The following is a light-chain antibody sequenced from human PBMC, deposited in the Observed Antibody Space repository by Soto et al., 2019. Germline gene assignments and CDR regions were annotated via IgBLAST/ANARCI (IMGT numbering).Light chain of an antibody. CDR2: EVT. V-gene: IGLV2-14*01. J-gene: IGLJ3*02. CDR3: SSFTTRSTLGV. CDR1: SSDVGGYNF. Sequence: QSALTQPASVSGSPGQSITISCTGTSSDVGGYNFVSWYQQHPGKAPKLMIYEVTNRPSGVSNRFSGSKSGNTASLIISGLQAEDEADYYCSSFTTRSTLGVFGGGTKLTVL.